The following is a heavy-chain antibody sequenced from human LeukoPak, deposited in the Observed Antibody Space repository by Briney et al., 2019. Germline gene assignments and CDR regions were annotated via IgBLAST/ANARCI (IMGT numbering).Heavy chain of an antibody. Sequence: SVKVSCKAAGGAFSSYAFSWVRQAPGQGLEWMGGLIPMFRTPNYAQKFLGRVTITTDESTSTAYMELTSLGADHTAVYYCARDSTGTTWQLDYWGQGTLVTVSS. CDR2: LIPMFRTP. J-gene: IGHJ4*02. CDR3: ARDSTGTTWQLDY. CDR1: GGAFSSYA. D-gene: IGHD1-1*01. V-gene: IGHV1-69*05.